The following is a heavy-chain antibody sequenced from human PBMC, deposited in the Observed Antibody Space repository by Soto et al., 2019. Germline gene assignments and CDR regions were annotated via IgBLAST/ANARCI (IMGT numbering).Heavy chain of an antibody. D-gene: IGHD5-18*01. J-gene: IGHJ4*02. CDR1: GGSFSGYY. Sequence: SETLSLTCAVYGGSFSGYYWSWIRQPPGKGLEWIGEINHSGSTNYNPSLKSRVTISVDTSKNQFSLKLSSVTAADTAVYYCARSVDTAMSDYFDYWGQGTLVTVSS. V-gene: IGHV4-34*01. CDR2: INHSGST. CDR3: ARSVDTAMSDYFDY.